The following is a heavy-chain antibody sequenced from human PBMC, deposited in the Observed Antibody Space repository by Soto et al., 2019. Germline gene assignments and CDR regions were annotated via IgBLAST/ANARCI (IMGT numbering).Heavy chain of an antibody. D-gene: IGHD4-17*01. J-gene: IGHJ5*02. CDR2: IIPILGIA. Sequence: QVQLVQSGAEVKKPGSSVKVSCKASGGTFSNYTISWVRQAPGQGLKWMGRIIPILGIANYAQKVQGRVTITADKSTSTAYMELSSLRSEDTAVYYCARGGDYATNWFDPWGQGTLVTVSS. CDR1: GGTFSNYT. CDR3: ARGGDYATNWFDP. V-gene: IGHV1-69*02.